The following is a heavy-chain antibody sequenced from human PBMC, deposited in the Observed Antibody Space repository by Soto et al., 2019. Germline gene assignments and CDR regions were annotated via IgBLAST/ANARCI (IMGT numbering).Heavy chain of an antibody. CDR1: GGSFSGYY. CDR3: ARGRISTD. CDR2: INHSGST. Sequence: SETLSLTCAVYGGSFSGYYWSWIRQPPGKGLEWIGEINHSGSTNYNPSLKSRVTISVDTSKNQFSLKLSSVTAADTAVYYCARGRISTDWGQGTMVTVSS. D-gene: IGHD2-15*01. J-gene: IGHJ3*01. V-gene: IGHV4-34*01.